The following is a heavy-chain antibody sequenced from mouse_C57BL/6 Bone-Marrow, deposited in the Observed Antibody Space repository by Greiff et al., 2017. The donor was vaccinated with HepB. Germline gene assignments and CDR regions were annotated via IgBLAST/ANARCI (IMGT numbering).Heavy chain of an antibody. J-gene: IGHJ3*01. CDR3: GRSGITTAPFAY. CDR1: GYAFTNYL. D-gene: IGHD1-2*01. CDR2: INPGSGGT. Sequence: QVQLQQSGAELVRPGTSVKVSCKASGYAFTNYLIEWVKQRPGQGLEWIGVINPGSGGTNYNEKFKGKATLTADKSSSTAYMQLSSLTSEDSAVYYCGRSGITTAPFAYWGQGTLVTVSA. V-gene: IGHV1-54*01.